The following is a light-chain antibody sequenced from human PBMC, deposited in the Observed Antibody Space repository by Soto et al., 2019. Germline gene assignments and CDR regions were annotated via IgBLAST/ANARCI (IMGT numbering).Light chain of an antibody. CDR2: DVT. CDR1: SSDVGGHNF. J-gene: IGLJ1*01. CDR3: CSYVGSSTYV. V-gene: IGLV2-11*01. Sequence: QSALTQPRSVSGSPGQSVTISCTGTSSDVGGHNFVSWYQQHPGKAPQLMIYDVTKRPSGVPDRFSCSKSGNTSSLTISGLQAEDEADYYCCSYVGSSTYVFGTGTKLTVL.